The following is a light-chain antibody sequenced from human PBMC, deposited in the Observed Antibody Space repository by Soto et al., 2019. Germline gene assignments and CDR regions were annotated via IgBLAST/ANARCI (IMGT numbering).Light chain of an antibody. CDR3: QQRSNWPRT. V-gene: IGKV1-5*03. CDR1: QSVSTR. J-gene: IGKJ1*01. CDR2: KAS. Sequence: DIQMTQSPSSLSASVGDRVTIICRASQSVSTRLAWYQQKPGKAPKLLIYKASTLKSGVPTRFSGSGSGTDFTLTISSLEPEDLAVYYCQQRSNWPRTFGQGTKVDI.